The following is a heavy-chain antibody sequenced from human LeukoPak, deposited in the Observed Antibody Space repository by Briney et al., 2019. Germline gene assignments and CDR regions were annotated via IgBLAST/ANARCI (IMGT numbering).Heavy chain of an antibody. J-gene: IGHJ3*01. Sequence: SQTLSLTCTVSGGSISIDYYWGWIRQTPGKGPGLEWIGYIFYSGNTNYNASLRSRATISVDTSKNEFSLQLISVTAADTAIYFCARGRSNAFDVWGPGTVVTVSS. CDR1: GGSISIDYY. V-gene: IGHV4-30-4*01. CDR3: ARGRSNAFDV. CDR2: IFYSGNT. D-gene: IGHD5/OR15-5a*01.